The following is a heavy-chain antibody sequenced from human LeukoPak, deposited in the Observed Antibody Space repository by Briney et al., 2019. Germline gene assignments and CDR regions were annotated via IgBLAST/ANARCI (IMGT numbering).Heavy chain of an antibody. Sequence: SETLSLTCTVSGGSISSSSYYWGWIRQPPGKGLEWIGSIYYSGSTYYNPSLKSRVTISVDTSKNQFSLKLSSVTAADTAVYYCAGGLEWLFDYWGQGTLVTVSS. J-gene: IGHJ4*02. D-gene: IGHD3-3*01. CDR1: GGSISSSSYY. V-gene: IGHV4-39*07. CDR3: AGGLEWLFDY. CDR2: IYYSGST.